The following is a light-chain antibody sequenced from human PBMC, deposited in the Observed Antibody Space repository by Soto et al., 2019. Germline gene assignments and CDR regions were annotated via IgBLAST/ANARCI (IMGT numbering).Light chain of an antibody. CDR2: GAS. CDR3: QHYGDYSWM. CDR1: QSIRITH. Sequence: EIVFPQSPGTLSLSPGERANISCRASQSIRITHSGWYKQKPGQAPRLLIYGASSRAAHVPDRFSGSGSGTDFTLTISRLEPEDFAVAYCQHYGDYSWMFGQGTKVAI. V-gene: IGKV3-20*01. J-gene: IGKJ1*01.